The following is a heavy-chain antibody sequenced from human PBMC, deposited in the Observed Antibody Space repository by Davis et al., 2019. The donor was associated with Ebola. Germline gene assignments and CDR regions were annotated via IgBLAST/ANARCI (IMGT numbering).Heavy chain of an antibody. Sequence: SETLSLTCTVSGGSISSYYWSWIRQPPGKGLEWIGEINHSGSTNYNPSLKSRVTISVDTSKNQFSLKLSSVTAADTAVYYCARGRGYDFWSGYYTYYYYGMDVWGQGTTVTVSS. CDR2: INHSGST. CDR3: ARGRGYDFWSGYYTYYYYGMDV. V-gene: IGHV4-34*01. D-gene: IGHD3-3*01. J-gene: IGHJ6*02. CDR1: GGSISSYY.